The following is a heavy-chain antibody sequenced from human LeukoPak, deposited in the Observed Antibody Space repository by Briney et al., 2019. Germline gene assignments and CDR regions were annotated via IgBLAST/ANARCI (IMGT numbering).Heavy chain of an antibody. J-gene: IGHJ4*02. CDR3: ARLRGLAVARVYYFDY. Sequence: PSETLSLTCAVYGGSFSGYYWSWIRQPPGKGLEWIGEINHSGSTNYNPSLKSRVAISVDTSKNQFSLKLSSVTAADTAVYYCARLRGLAVARVYYFDYWGQGTLVTVSS. CDR2: INHSGST. CDR1: GGSFSGYY. V-gene: IGHV4-34*01. D-gene: IGHD6-19*01.